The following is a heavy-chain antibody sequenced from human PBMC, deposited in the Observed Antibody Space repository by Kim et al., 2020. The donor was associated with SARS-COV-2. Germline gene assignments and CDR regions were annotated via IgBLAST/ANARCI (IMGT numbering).Heavy chain of an antibody. CDR1: GFTVSSNY. D-gene: IGHD3-10*01. CDR2: IYSGGST. CDR3: SRDRGYFQH. Sequence: GGSLRLSCAASGFTVSSNYMSWVRQAPGKGLEWVSVIYSGGSTYYADSVKGRFTISSDNSKNTPYLQLNSLIADDTAVYYCSRDRGYFQHWGQGTLVTVS. J-gene: IGHJ1*01. V-gene: IGHV3-53*01.